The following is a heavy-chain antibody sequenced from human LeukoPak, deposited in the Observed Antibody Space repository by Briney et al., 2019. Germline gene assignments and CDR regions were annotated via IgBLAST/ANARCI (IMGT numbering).Heavy chain of an antibody. Sequence: GGSLTLSCAASGFTFSSFAMSWVRQAPGKGLEWVSNIFNSGGTTDYADSVKGRFIISRDNSKNTVLLQINSRSGDDTAVYYCAKDGLSGYDFDHWGQGTLVTVTA. CDR3: AKDGLSGYDFDH. CDR2: IFNSGGTT. V-gene: IGHV3-23*01. J-gene: IGHJ5*02. CDR1: GFTFSSFA. D-gene: IGHD3-3*01.